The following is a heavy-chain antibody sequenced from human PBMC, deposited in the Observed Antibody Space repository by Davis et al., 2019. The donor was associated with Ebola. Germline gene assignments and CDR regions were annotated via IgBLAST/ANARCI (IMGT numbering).Heavy chain of an antibody. D-gene: IGHD3-10*01. CDR1: GFTFSSYG. J-gene: IGHJ6*02. Sequence: PGGSLRLSCAASGFTFSSYGMHWVRQAPGKGLEWVAVIWYDGSNKYYADSVKGRFTISRDNSKNTLYLQMNSLRAEDTAVYYCAKTYYYGSGIMDVWGQETTVTVSS. CDR3: AKTYYYGSGIMDV. V-gene: IGHV3-33*06. CDR2: IWYDGSNK.